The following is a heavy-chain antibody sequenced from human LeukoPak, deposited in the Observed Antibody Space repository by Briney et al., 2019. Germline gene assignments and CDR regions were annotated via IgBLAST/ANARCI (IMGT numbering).Heavy chain of an antibody. V-gene: IGHV3-49*04. CDR2: IRSKAYGGTT. J-gene: IGHJ4*02. Sequence: HPGGSLRLSCTASGFTFGDYAMSWVRQAPGKGLEWVGFIRSKAYGGTTEYAASVKGRFTISRDDSKSIAYLQMNSLKTEDTAVYYCNVYGSGSYYPPSWGQGTLVTVSS. CDR3: NVYGSGSYYPPS. CDR1: GFTFGDYA. D-gene: IGHD3-10*01.